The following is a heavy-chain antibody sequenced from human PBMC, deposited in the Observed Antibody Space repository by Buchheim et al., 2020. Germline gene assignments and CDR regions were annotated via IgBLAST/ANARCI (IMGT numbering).Heavy chain of an antibody. Sequence: EVQLLESGGGLVQPGGSLRLSCAASGFTFSIYAMSWVRQAPGKGLEWVSTVTHNGGSTYYADSVKGRFTISRDNSKNTLYMQMNSLRGEDTAIYYCAKDWAGVAWDSWGQGT. J-gene: IGHJ4*02. V-gene: IGHV3-23*01. CDR2: VTHNGGST. CDR3: AKDWAGVAWDS. D-gene: IGHD6-19*01. CDR1: GFTFSIYA.